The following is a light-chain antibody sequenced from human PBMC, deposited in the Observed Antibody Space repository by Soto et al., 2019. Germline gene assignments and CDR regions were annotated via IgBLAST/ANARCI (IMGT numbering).Light chain of an antibody. CDR2: GAS. CDR3: QQYNNWLT. Sequence: EIVLTQSPGTLSMSPGERATLSCRASQSLTNNYLAWFQQKPGQAPRLLIYGASNRPTDIPDRFSGSGSGTDFSLTISSLQSEDFAVYYCQQYNNWLTFGGGTKVDIK. V-gene: IGKV3D-15*01. J-gene: IGKJ4*01. CDR1: QSLTNNY.